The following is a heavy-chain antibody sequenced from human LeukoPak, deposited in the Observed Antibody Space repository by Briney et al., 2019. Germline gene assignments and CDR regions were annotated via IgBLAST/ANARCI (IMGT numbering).Heavy chain of an antibody. D-gene: IGHD3-22*01. J-gene: IGHJ3*02. CDR1: GFTFSSYD. Sequence: GGSLRLSCAASGFTFSSYDMHWVHQATGKGLEWVSAIGTAGDTYYPGSVKGRFTISRENAKNSLYLQMNSLRAGDTAVYYCARGAYYYDSSGQEDAFDIWGQGTMVTVSS. V-gene: IGHV3-13*01. CDR2: IGTAGDT. CDR3: ARGAYYYDSSGQEDAFDI.